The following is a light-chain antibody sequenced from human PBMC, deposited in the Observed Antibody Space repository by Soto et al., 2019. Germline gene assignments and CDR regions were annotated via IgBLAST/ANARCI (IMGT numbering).Light chain of an antibody. V-gene: IGKV3-20*01. J-gene: IGKJ5*01. CDR2: GAS. CDR1: QAVNTR. CDR3: QQNGSTRLT. Sequence: IVMTQSPLSLPVTPGEPASISCRASQAVNTRLAWYQHKPGQAPRLLMYGASNRATGIPDRFSGSGSETDFTLTISILEPEDFAVYYCQQNGSTRLTFGQGTRLEIK.